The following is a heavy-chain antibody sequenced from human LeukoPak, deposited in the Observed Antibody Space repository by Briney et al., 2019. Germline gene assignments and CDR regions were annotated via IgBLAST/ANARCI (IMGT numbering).Heavy chain of an antibody. CDR3: ARGTMIGRFDY. V-gene: IGHV3-74*01. D-gene: IGHD3-22*01. CDR2: VSYDGSST. Sequence: GGSLRLSCAASGFTFITYWMHWVRQAPGQGLVWVSRVSYDGSSTDYADSVKGRFTISRDNAKDTLDLQMNSVRADDTGVYYCARGTMIGRFDYWGQGSLVTVSS. J-gene: IGHJ4*02. CDR1: GFTFITYW.